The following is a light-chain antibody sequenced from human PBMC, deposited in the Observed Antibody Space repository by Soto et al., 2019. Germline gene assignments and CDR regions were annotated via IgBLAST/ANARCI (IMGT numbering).Light chain of an antibody. Sequence: QSALTQPASVSGSPGQSITLSCSGTRSDIGRYNYVAWYQQFPGKTPKILIYGVSNRPSGVSSRFSGSKSGNTASLTISGLQAEDEADYYCISYTGSSTSYVFGSGTKLTVL. J-gene: IGLJ1*01. CDR3: ISYTGSSTSYV. V-gene: IGLV2-14*01. CDR2: GVS. CDR1: RSDIGRYNY.